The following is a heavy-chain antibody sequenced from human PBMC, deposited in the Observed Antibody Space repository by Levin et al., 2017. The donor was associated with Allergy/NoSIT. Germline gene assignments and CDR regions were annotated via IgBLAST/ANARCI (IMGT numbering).Heavy chain of an antibody. CDR3: AKKAGYSSSWVFDF. D-gene: IGHD6-13*01. CDR2: ITGPGGDT. J-gene: IGHJ4*02. Sequence: GESLKISCAASGFTFSSYAMSWARQAPGKGLEWVSTITGPGGDTYYADSVKGRFTISRDNSKDTLYLQMNSLRVDDTALYYCAKKAGYSSSWVFDFWGQGTLVTVSS. CDR1: GFTFSSYA. V-gene: IGHV3-23*01.